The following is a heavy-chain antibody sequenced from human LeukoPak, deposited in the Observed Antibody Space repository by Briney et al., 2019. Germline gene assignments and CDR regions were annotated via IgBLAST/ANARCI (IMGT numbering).Heavy chain of an antibody. D-gene: IGHD3-3*01. CDR2: INPSGGST. V-gene: IGHV1-46*01. J-gene: IGHJ4*02. Sequence: ASVKVSCKAPGYTFTSYYMHWVRQTPGQGLEWMGIINPSGGSTSYAQKFQGTDTMTRDTSTSTVYMELSSLRSEDTAVYYCARASKRVFGVVINPDFDYWGQGTLVTVSS. CDR1: GYTFTSYY. CDR3: ARASKRVFGVVINPDFDY.